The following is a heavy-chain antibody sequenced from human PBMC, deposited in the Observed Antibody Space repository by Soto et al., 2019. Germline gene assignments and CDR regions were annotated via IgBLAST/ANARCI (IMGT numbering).Heavy chain of an antibody. D-gene: IGHD6-13*01. V-gene: IGHV3-23*01. CDR3: AKAPWGSSRGYYFDY. J-gene: IGHJ4*02. Sequence: GGSLRLSCAASGFTFSSYAMSWVRQSPGKGLEWVSAISGSGGSTYYADSVKGRFTISRDNSKNTLYLQMNSLRAEDTAVYYCAKAPWGSSRGYYFDYWGQGTLVTVSS. CDR2: ISGSGGST. CDR1: GFTFSSYA.